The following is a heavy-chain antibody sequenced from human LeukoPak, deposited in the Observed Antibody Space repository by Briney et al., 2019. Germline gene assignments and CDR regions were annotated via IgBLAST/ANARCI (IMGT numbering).Heavy chain of an antibody. Sequence: SETLSLTCAVYGGSFSGYYWSWIRQPPGKGLEWIGEINHSGSTNYNPSLKSRVTISVDTSKNQFSLKLSSVTAADTAVYYCARVRSFYFDYWGQGTLDTVSS. CDR3: ARVRSFYFDY. CDR1: GGSFSGYY. V-gene: IGHV4-34*01. D-gene: IGHD6-13*01. J-gene: IGHJ4*02. CDR2: INHSGST.